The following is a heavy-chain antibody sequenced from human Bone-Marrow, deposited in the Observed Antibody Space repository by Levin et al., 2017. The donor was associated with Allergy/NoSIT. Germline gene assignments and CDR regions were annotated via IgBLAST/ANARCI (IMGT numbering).Heavy chain of an antibody. J-gene: IGHJ3*02. CDR1: GGSISNAYY. D-gene: IGHD2-8*02. Sequence: SQTLSLTCTVSGGSISNAYYWSWIRQPAGKGLEWIGRIFTSGSTNYNPSLKSRVTISVDTSNNHFSLNLTSVTAADTALYYCARAWSRDAFDIWGQGTMVTVSS. CDR2: IFTSGST. CDR3: ARAWSRDAFDI. V-gene: IGHV4-61*02.